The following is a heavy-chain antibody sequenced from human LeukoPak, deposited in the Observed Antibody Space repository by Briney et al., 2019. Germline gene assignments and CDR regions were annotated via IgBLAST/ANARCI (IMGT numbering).Heavy chain of an antibody. J-gene: IGHJ6*02. Sequence: NPGGSLRLSCAASGFTFSSYSMNWVRQAPGKGLEWVSSISSSSSYIYYADSVKGRFTISRDNAKNSLYLQMNSLRAEDTAVYYCARADCSSTSCYVYYYGMDVWGQGTTVTVSS. CDR2: ISSSSSYI. V-gene: IGHV3-21*01. D-gene: IGHD2-2*01. CDR3: ARADCSSTSCYVYYYGMDV. CDR1: GFTFSSYS.